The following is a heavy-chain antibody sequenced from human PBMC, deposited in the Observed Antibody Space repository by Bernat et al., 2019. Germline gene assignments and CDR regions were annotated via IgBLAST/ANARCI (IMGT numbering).Heavy chain of an antibody. D-gene: IGHD3-9*01. CDR3: ARAAYDISTNYFDY. J-gene: IGHJ4*02. CDR1: GFTFSSYA. Sequence: QVQLVESGGGVVQPGRSLRLSCAASGFTFSSYAMHWVRQAPGKGLEWVAVISYDGSNKYYADSVKGRFTISRDNSKNTLYLQMNSLRAEDTAVYYCARAAYDISTNYFDYWGQGTLVTVSS. CDR2: ISYDGSNK. V-gene: IGHV3-30-3*01.